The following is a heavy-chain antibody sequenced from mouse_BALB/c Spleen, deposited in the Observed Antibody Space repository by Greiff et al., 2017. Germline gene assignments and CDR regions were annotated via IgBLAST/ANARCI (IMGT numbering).Heavy chain of an antibody. CDR1: GYSITSGYY. Sequence: EVKLQESGPGLVKPSQSLSLTCSVTGYSITSGYYWNWIRQFPGNKLEWMGYISYDGSNNYNPSLKNRISITRDTSKNQFFLKLNSVTTEDTATYYCAKGTLTFDYWGQGTTLTVSS. J-gene: IGHJ2*01. CDR2: ISYDGSN. CDR3: AKGTLTFDY. V-gene: IGHV3-6*02. D-gene: IGHD4-1*01.